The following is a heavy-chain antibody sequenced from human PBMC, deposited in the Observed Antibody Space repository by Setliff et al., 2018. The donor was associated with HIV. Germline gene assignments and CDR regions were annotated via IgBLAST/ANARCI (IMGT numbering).Heavy chain of an antibody. J-gene: IGHJ5*02. V-gene: IGHV4-34*01. Sequence: KPSETLSLTCTVYGGSFTGYYWTWIRQPPGKGLEWIGEINHSGSTNYNPSLESRVTISVDTSKKHFPLRLTSVTAADTAVYFCARGGDYNFWAGYWTWGQGTLVTVSS. CDR1: GGSFTGYY. D-gene: IGHD3-3*01. CDR2: INHSGST. CDR3: ARGGDYNFWAGYWT.